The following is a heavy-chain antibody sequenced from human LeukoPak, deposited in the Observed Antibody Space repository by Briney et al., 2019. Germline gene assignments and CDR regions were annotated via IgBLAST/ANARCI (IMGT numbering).Heavy chain of an antibody. V-gene: IGHV4-59*01. Sequence: PSETLSLTCTVSGGSISNYYWSWIRQPPGKGLEWIGYIFYSGNTNYNPSLKSRVTILVDTPKNQFTLKLSSVTAADTAIYYCASAPNEYFFDYWGQGTLVTVSS. J-gene: IGHJ4*02. CDR3: ASAPNEYFFDY. CDR2: IFYSGNT. CDR1: GGSISNYY.